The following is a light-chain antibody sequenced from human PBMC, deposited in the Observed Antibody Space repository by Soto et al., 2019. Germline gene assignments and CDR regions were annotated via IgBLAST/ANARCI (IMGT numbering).Light chain of an antibody. CDR1: QGIGTY. V-gene: IGKV1-9*01. CDR3: KKSNSFPLT. J-gene: IGKJ5*01. Sequence: IHPTQSPPSLYASVGRRVTITCPASQGIGTYLVWYQQKSGKATTVLIYASSTLQTGVPSRFSGSGSGTDFTLTISSLQPEEFATYYCKKSNSFPLTVGQGTRLEIK. CDR2: ASS.